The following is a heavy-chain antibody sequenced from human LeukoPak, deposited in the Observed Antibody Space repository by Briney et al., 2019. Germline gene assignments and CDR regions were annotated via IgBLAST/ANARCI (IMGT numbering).Heavy chain of an antibody. CDR1: GFTFSSYE. CDR3: ARGRAGNYYYYGMDV. CDR2: ISSSGSTI. V-gene: IGHV3-48*03. D-gene: IGHD6-19*01. J-gene: IGHJ6*02. Sequence: GGSLRLSCAPSGFTFSSYEMNGVPRAPGKGLECVSYISSSGSTIYYADSVKGRFTISRDNAKNSLYLQMNRLRAEDTAVYYCARGRAGNYYYYGMDVWGQGTTVTVSS.